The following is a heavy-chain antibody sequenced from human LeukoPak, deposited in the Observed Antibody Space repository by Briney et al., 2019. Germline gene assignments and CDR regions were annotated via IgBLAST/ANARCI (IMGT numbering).Heavy chain of an antibody. CDR2: INHSGST. Sequence: PSETLSLTCAVYGGSFSGYYWSWIRQPPGKGLEWIGEINHSGSTNYNPSLKSRVTISVDKSKNQFSLKLSSVTAADTAVYYCARVRANYYGSGTPYNWFDPWGQGTLVTVSS. CDR3: ARVRANYYGSGTPYNWFDP. CDR1: GGSFSGYY. V-gene: IGHV4-34*01. J-gene: IGHJ5*02. D-gene: IGHD3-10*01.